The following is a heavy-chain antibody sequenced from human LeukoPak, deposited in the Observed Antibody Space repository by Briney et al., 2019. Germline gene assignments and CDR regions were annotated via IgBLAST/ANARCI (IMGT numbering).Heavy chain of an antibody. Sequence: ASVKVSFKASGYTFTSYGISWVRQAPGQGLEWMGWISAYNGNTNYAQKLQGRVTMTTDTSTSTAYMELRSLRSDDTAVYYCARRVAARRSYYYYMDVWGKGTTVTVSS. CDR2: ISAYNGNT. CDR3: ARRVAARRSYYYYMDV. D-gene: IGHD6-6*01. CDR1: GYTFTSYG. J-gene: IGHJ6*03. V-gene: IGHV1-18*01.